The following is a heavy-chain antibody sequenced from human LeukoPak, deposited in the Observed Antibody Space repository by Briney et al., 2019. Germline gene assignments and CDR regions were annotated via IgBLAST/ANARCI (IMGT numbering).Heavy chain of an antibody. Sequence: ASVKVSCKASGYTYTSYYMHWVRQAPGQGLERMGIINPSGGSTSYAQKFQGRVTMTRDTSTSAVYMELSSLRSEDTAVYYCARDRGGMATMIFDYWGQGTLVTVSS. CDR3: ARDRGGMATMIFDY. V-gene: IGHV1-46*01. CDR1: GYTYTSYY. CDR2: INPSGGST. J-gene: IGHJ4*02. D-gene: IGHD5-24*01.